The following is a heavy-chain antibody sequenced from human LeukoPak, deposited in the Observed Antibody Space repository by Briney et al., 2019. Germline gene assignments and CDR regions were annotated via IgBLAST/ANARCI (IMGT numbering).Heavy chain of an antibody. V-gene: IGHV3-66*04. CDR2: IYSGGST. J-gene: IGHJ4*02. D-gene: IGHD4-23*01. CDR3: ARHMLGGKRSFDS. CDR1: GFTVSSNY. Sequence: PGGSLRLSCAASGFTVSSNYMSWVRQAPGKGLEWVSVIYSGGSTYYADSVKGRFTISRDNSKNTLYLQMNSLRAEDTAVYYCARHMLGGKRSFDSWGQGTLVTVSS.